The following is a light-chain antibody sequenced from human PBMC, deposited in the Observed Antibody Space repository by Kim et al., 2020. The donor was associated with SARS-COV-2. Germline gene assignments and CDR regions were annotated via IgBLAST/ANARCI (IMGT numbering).Light chain of an antibody. V-gene: IGLV7-43*01. CDR1: TGAVTSGYY. Sequence: GTVNLTWASGTGAVTSGYYPNWFQQKPGQAPRALIYRTNNKHSWTPARFSGSLLEGKAALTLSGVQPEDEAEYYCLLYYGGAQPWVFGGGTQLTVL. CDR3: LLYYGGAQPWV. CDR2: RTN. J-gene: IGLJ3*02.